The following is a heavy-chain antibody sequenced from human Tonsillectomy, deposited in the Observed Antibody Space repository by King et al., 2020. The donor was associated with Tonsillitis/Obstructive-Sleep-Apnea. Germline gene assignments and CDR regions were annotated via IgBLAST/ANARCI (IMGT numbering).Heavy chain of an antibody. D-gene: IGHD3-3*01. Sequence: VQMVESGGGLVQPGGSLRHSCAASGFTFSSYSMNWVRQAPGKGLEWVSYISSSSSTIYYADSVKGRFTISRDNAKNSLYLQMNSLRDEDTAVYYCARDPSDLESGAFDIWGQGTMVTVSS. CDR3: ARDPSDLESGAFDI. CDR2: ISSSSSTI. CDR1: GFTFSSYS. V-gene: IGHV3-48*02. J-gene: IGHJ3*02.